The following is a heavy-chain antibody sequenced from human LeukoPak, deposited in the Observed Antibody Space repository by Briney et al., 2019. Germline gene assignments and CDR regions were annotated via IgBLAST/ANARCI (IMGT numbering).Heavy chain of an antibody. CDR2: IYTSGST. Sequence: SETLSLTXTVSGGSISSGSYYWSWIRQPAGKGLEWIGRIYTSGSTNYNPSLKSRVTISVDTSKNQFSLKLSSVTAADTAVYYCARGSSNDSSGYYTHFDYWGQGTLVTVSS. D-gene: IGHD3-22*01. CDR3: ARGSSNDSSGYYTHFDY. V-gene: IGHV4-61*02. CDR1: GGSISSGSYY. J-gene: IGHJ4*02.